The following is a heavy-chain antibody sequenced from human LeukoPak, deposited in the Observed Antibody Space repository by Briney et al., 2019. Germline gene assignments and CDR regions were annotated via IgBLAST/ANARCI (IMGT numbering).Heavy chain of an antibody. D-gene: IGHD4-23*01. CDR2: IFYSGST. Sequence: PSETLSLTCTVSGASISNYYWSWIRQPPGKGLEWIGYIFYSGSTNYNPSLKSRVTISLATSKNQFSPQLRSVTAADTAVYYCARFTTVVPAFWYFDLWGRGTLVTVSS. V-gene: IGHV4-59*08. CDR3: ARFTTVVPAFWYFDL. CDR1: GASISNYY. J-gene: IGHJ2*01.